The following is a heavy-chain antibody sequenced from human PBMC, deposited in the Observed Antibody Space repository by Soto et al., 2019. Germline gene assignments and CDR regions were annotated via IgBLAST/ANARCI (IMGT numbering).Heavy chain of an antibody. D-gene: IGHD5-18*01. V-gene: IGHV1-69*13. J-gene: IGHJ5*02. CDR1: GGTFSSYA. Sequence: ASVKVSCKASGGTFSSYAISWVRQAPGQGLEWMGGVIPIFGTANYAQKFQGRVTITADESTSTAYMELSSLRSEDTAVYYCAREGVPYSYAKNWFDPWGQGTLVTVPS. CDR3: AREGVPYSYAKNWFDP. CDR2: VIPIFGTA.